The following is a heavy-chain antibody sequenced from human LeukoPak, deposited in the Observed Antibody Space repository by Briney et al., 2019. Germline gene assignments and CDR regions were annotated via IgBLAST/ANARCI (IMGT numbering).Heavy chain of an antibody. CDR3: ARHVRGYPPRQFDY. J-gene: IGHJ4*02. V-gene: IGHV4-38-2*01. CDR2: IYHSGNT. CDR1: GSSISSGYY. D-gene: IGHD3-10*02. Sequence: KPSATLSLTCAVSGSSISSGYYWGWIRQPPGTGLEWIGTIYHSGNTYYNPSLKSRVTISVDTSKNQFSLKLSSVTAADTAVYYCARHVRGYPPRQFDYWGQGTLVTVSS.